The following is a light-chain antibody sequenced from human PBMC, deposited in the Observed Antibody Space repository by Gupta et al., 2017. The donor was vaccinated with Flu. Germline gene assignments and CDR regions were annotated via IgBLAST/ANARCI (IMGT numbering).Light chain of an antibody. Sequence: QSALTQPASVSGSAGQSITISCTGSSSDVGTSQYVSWYQQHPGKAPNVIIYEVSNRPSGVSNRFSGSKAGNTASLTISGLQAEDEADYYCSSYTGSSTDYVFGTGTKVTVL. CDR1: SSDVGTSQY. CDR3: SSYTGSSTDYV. J-gene: IGLJ1*01. V-gene: IGLV2-14*01. CDR2: EVS.